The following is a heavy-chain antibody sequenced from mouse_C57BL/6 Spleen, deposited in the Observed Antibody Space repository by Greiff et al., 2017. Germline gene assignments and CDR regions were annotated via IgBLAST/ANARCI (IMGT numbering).Heavy chain of an antibody. J-gene: IGHJ4*01. D-gene: IGHD2-1*01. CDR1: GYSITSGYY. V-gene: IGHV3-6*01. Sequence: EVHLVESGPGLVKPSQSLSLTCSVTGYSITSGYYWNWIRQFPGNKLEWMGYISYDGSNNYNPSLKNRISITRDTSKNQFFLKLNSVTTEDTATYYCARAGYGNEDYWGQGTSVTVSS. CDR2: ISYDGSN. CDR3: ARAGYGNEDY.